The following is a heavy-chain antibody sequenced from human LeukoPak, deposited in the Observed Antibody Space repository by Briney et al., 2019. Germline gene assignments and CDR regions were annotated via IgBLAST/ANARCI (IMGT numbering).Heavy chain of an antibody. V-gene: IGHV4-34*01. CDR1: GGSLNGHY. CDR3: ARTRGSSWYYFDY. Sequence: KSSETLSLTCAVYGGSLNGHYWSWIRQPPGKGLEWIGEGSESGGTKFNPSLKSRVTISVDTSKNQFSLKLSSVTAADTAVYYCARTRGSSWYYFDYWGQGTLVTVSS. J-gene: IGHJ4*02. D-gene: IGHD6-13*01. CDR2: GSESGGT.